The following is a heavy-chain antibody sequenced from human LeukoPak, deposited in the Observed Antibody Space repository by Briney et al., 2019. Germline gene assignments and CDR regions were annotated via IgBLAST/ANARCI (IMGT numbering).Heavy chain of an antibody. CDR3: AKGATTDDVAFDF. CDR1: GFTFSSYA. CDR2: ISGSGGST. Sequence: GGSLRLFCAVSGFTFSSYAMSWVRQAPGKGLEWVSAISGSGGSTYYADSVKGRFTISRDNYKNTVYMQMNSLRAEDTALYYCAKGATTDDVAFDFWGQGTMVTVSS. J-gene: IGHJ3*01. D-gene: IGHD4-17*01. V-gene: IGHV3-23*01.